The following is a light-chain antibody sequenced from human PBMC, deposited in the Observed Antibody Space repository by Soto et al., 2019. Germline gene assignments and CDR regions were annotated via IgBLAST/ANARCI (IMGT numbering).Light chain of an antibody. V-gene: IGLV1-40*01. J-gene: IGLJ1*01. Sequence: QSALTQPPSVSGAPGQRVTISCTGSSSNIGATYDVQWYQQLPGTAPKLLIYGNSNRPSGVPDRFSGSKSGTSASLAITGLQADDEADYYCQSYDSSLSAHYVFGTGTMLTVL. CDR3: QSYDSSLSAHYV. CDR1: SSNIGATYD. CDR2: GNS.